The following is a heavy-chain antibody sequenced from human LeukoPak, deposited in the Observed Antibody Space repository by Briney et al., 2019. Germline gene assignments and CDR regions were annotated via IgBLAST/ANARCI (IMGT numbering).Heavy chain of an antibody. J-gene: IGHJ4*02. D-gene: IGHD4-17*01. V-gene: IGHV3-21*01. CDR3: AADYDFDY. CDR2: ISSSSSYI. Sequence: GGSLRLSCAASGFPFSSYGMHWVRRAPGKGLEWVSSISSSSSYIYYADSVKGRFTISRDNAKNSLYLQMNSLRAEDTAVYYCAADYDFDYWGQGTLVTVSS. CDR1: GFPFSSYG.